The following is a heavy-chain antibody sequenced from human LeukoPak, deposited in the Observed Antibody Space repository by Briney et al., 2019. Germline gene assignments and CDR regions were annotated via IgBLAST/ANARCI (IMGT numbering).Heavy chain of an antibody. J-gene: IGHJ4*02. Sequence: PSETLSLTCTVSGGSISGTSYYWGWIRQPPGKGLEWIGSIYYSGSTYYNPSLKSRVTISVDTSKNQFSLKLSSVTAADTAVYYCARDDVGIAVGMRGSDYWGQGTLVTVSS. D-gene: IGHD6-19*01. CDR1: GGSISGTSYY. V-gene: IGHV4-39*07. CDR2: IYYSGST. CDR3: ARDDVGIAVGMRGSDY.